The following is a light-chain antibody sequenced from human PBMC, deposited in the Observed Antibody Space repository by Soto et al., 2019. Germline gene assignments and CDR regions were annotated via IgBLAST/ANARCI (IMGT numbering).Light chain of an antibody. CDR3: SSYADSNNYV. V-gene: IGLV2-8*01. Sequence: QSVLTQPPSASGSPGQSVTISCTGTSSDVGGYKYVSWYQQYPGKAPKLMIYAVSKRPSGVPDRFSGSKSGNTASLTVSGLQAEDEADYYCSSYADSNNYVFGTGTKLTVL. CDR1: SSDVGGYKY. J-gene: IGLJ1*01. CDR2: AVS.